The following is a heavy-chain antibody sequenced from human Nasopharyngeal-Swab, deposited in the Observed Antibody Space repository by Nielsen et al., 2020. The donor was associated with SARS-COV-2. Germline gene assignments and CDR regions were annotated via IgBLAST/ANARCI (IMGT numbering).Heavy chain of an antibody. CDR2: INWNSASI. D-gene: IGHD1-26*01. J-gene: IGHJ6*02. CDR3: AKDRLYPEVKWGNSMDV. Sequence: SLKISCAASGFTFDDYTMYWVRQAPGKGLEWVSGINWNSASIGYADSVKGRFTMSRDSAKNSLYLQMNSLRDEDTALYYCAKDRLYPEVKWGNSMDVWGQGTTVTVSS. CDR1: GFTFDDYT. V-gene: IGHV3-9*01.